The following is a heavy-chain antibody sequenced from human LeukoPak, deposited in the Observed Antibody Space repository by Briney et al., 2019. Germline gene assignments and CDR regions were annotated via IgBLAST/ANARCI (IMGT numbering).Heavy chain of an antibody. CDR1: GYTFTNYG. D-gene: IGHD3-22*01. CDR2: IRDYNGDT. J-gene: IGHJ6*03. Sequence: ASVKVSCKASGYTFTNYGITWVRQAPGQGLEWMGWIRDYNGDTHYAQKLQGRVAMTTDTSTRTVYMELRSLRHDDTAVYYCARGLDLGSRGYYYFDYHYYYMDVWGKGTTVAVSS. V-gene: IGHV1-18*01. CDR3: ARGLDLGSRGYYYFDYHYYYMDV.